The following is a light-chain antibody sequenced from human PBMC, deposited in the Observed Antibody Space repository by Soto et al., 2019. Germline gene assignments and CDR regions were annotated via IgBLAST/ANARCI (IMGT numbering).Light chain of an antibody. V-gene: IGKV1-39*01. J-gene: IGKJ1*01. CDR3: QQSYSTPRT. CDR2: AAS. Sequence: DIQMTQSPSSLSASVGDRVTITCRASQSISSYLNWYQQRPGKAPKVLIYAASSLQSGVPSRFSGSGFGTDFTLTISSLQHEDFATYYCQQSYSTPRTFGQGNKVELK. CDR1: QSISSY.